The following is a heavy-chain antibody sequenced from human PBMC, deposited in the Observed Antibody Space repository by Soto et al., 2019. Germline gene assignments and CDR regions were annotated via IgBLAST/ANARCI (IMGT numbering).Heavy chain of an antibody. CDR1: GYTFTGYY. V-gene: IGHV1-2*02. Sequence: ASVKVSCKASGYTFTGYYMHWVRQAPGQGLEWMGWINPNSGGTNYAQKFQGRVTMTRDTSISAGYMELSRLRSDDTAVYYCARDRLVAAVLRTWLDTWGKGSLVTV. J-gene: IGHJ5*02. CDR3: ARDRLVAAVLRTWLDT. CDR2: INPNSGGT. D-gene: IGHD6-25*01.